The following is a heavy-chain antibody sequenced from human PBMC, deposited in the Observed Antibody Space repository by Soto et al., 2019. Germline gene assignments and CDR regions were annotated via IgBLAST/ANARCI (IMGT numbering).Heavy chain of an antibody. D-gene: IGHD6-19*01. V-gene: IGHV3-66*01. J-gene: IGHJ4*02. Sequence: EVQLVESGGNLVQPGGSLRLSCAGSGFTVNSNYMSWVRQAPGKGLEWVSVIYSGGSTYYADSVKGRFTISRDNSKNTLYLQMNSLRAEDTAVYYCARVDSTGWFYFDYWGQGTLVTVSS. CDR3: ARVDSTGWFYFDY. CDR1: GFTVNSNY. CDR2: IYSGGST.